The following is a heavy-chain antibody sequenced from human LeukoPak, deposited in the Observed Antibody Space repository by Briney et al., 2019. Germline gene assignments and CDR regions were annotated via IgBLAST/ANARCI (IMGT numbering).Heavy chain of an antibody. J-gene: IGHJ4*02. V-gene: IGHV3-48*04. D-gene: IGHD6-13*01. CDR3: ARAYSIYFDY. Sequence: GGSLRLSCAASGFTFSSHSMNWVRQAPGKGLEWVSYISSSSSTIYYADSVKGRFTISRDNAKNSLYLQMNSLRAEDTAVYYCARAYSIYFDYWGQGTLVTVSS. CDR1: GFTFSSHS. CDR2: ISSSSSTI.